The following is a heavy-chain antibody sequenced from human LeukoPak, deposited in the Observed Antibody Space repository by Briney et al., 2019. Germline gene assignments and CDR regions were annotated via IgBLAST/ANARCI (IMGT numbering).Heavy chain of an antibody. V-gene: IGHV3-33*01. Sequence: GGSLRLSCAASGFTFSGYCMHWVRQAPGKGLEWVAVIRYDGSNKYYADSVKGRFTISRDNSKNTLYLQMNSLRAEDTAVYYCPRDRYSGSYLDYWGQGTLVTVSS. CDR2: IRYDGSNK. CDR1: GFTFSGYC. CDR3: PRDRYSGSYLDY. J-gene: IGHJ4*02. D-gene: IGHD1-26*01.